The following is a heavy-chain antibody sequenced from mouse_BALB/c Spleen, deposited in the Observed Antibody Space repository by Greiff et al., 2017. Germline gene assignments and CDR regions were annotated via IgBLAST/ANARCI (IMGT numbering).Heavy chain of an antibody. Sequence: VQLQQSGPGLVAPSQSLSITCTVSGFSLTGYGVNWVRQPPGKGLEWLGMIWGDGSTDYNSALKSRLSISKDNSKSQVFLKMNSLQTDDTARYYCARDKGTARAPFYAMDYWGQGTSVTVSS. V-gene: IGHV2-6-7*01. D-gene: IGHD3-2*01. CDR1: GFSLTGYG. CDR2: IWGDGST. J-gene: IGHJ4*01. CDR3: ARDKGTARAPFYAMDY.